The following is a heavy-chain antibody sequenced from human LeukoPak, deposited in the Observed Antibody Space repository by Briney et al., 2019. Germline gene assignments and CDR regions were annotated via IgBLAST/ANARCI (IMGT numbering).Heavy chain of an antibody. CDR1: GGSVSSSSYY. V-gene: IGHV4-39*01. D-gene: IGHD1-26*01. Sequence: SETLSLTCTVSGGSVSSSSYYWGWIRQPPGKGLEWIGSIYYSGSTYYNPSLKSRVTISVDTSKNQFSLKLSSVTAADTAVYYCARQGSGRSSDYWGQGTLVTVSP. J-gene: IGHJ4*02. CDR3: ARQGSGRSSDY. CDR2: IYYSGST.